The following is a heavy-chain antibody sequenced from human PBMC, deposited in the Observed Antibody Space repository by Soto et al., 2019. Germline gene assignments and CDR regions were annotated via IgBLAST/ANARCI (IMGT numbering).Heavy chain of an antibody. J-gene: IGHJ4*02. V-gene: IGHV3-48*04. CDR1: GLTFSSYS. D-gene: IGHD3-22*01. Sequence: GGSLRLSCAASGLTFSSYSMNWVRQAPGKGLEWVSYISSSGSTIFYADSVKGRFTISRDNAKNSLYLQMNSLRAEDTAVYYCARGYSSGQPPYWGQGTLVTVSS. CDR3: ARGYSSGQPPY. CDR2: ISSSGSTI.